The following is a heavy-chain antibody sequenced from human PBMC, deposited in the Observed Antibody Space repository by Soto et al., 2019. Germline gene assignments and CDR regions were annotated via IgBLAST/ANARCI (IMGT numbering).Heavy chain of an antibody. D-gene: IGHD3-22*01. J-gene: IGHJ6*02. CDR3: AIRLYYDNSGFEGGGMDD. CDR2: IFHSGST. CDR1: GASIRSNNR. V-gene: IGHV4-4*02. Sequence: SETLSLTCAVSGASIRSNNRWSWVRQPPGKGLEWIGEIFHSGSTNYNPSLKTRLTISVDKSKNQFSLKLSSVTAADTAVYYCAIRLYYDNSGFEGGGMDDWGQGTTVTVSS.